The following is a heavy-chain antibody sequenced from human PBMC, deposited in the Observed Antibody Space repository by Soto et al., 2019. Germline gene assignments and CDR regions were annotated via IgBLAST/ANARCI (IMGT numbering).Heavy chain of an antibody. Sequence: GGSLRLSCAASGFTFSDYAMNWVRQAPGKGLEWVSTITGGGGSTYYADSVKGRFTISRDNSKKTLHLQTSSLRAEDTAVYYCAKQVQLLSNSWDYWGQGTLVTVSS. CDR3: AKQVQLLSNSWDY. D-gene: IGHD2-2*01. V-gene: IGHV3-23*01. CDR1: GFTFSDYA. CDR2: ITGGGGST. J-gene: IGHJ4*02.